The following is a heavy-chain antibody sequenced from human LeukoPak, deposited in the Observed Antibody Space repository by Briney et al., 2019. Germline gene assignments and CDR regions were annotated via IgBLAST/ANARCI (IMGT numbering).Heavy chain of an antibody. CDR1: GGSISSYY. Sequence: HSETLSLTCTVSGGSISSYYWSWIRQPPGKGLEWIGYIYYSGSTNYNPSLKSRVTISVDTSKNQFSLKLSSVTAADTAVYYCARGNSIAVAGNYWGQGTLVTVSS. J-gene: IGHJ4*02. D-gene: IGHD6-19*01. CDR3: ARGNSIAVAGNY. V-gene: IGHV4-59*01. CDR2: IYYSGST.